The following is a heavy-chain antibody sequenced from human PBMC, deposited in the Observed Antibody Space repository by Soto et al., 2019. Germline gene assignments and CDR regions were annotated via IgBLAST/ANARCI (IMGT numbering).Heavy chain of an antibody. CDR3: AKRRGAGGHFDY. CDR1: GFTFSSYA. V-gene: IGHV3-23*01. Sequence: DVQLLESGGGLVQPEGYLRLSCAASGFTFSSYAMGWGRQGPGKGLEWVAVVSIGGSTHYADSVRGRFTISRDNSKNTLSLQMNSLTAEDTAVYFCAKRRGAGGHFDYWGQGALVTVSS. D-gene: IGHD2-15*01. J-gene: IGHJ4*02. CDR2: VSIGGST.